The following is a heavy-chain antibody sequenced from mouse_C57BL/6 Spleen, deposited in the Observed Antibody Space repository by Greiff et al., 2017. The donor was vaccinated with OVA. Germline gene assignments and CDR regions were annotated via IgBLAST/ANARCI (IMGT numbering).Heavy chain of an antibody. J-gene: IGHJ1*03. D-gene: IGHD1-1*01. V-gene: IGHV1-81*01. CDR2: IYPRSGNT. Sequence: VQLQQSGAELARPGASVKLSCKASGYTFTSYGISWVKQRTGQGLEWIGEIYPRSGNTYYNEKFKGKATLTADKSSSTAYMELRSLTSEDSAVYFCARFYYGSSYIYWYFDVWGTGTTVTVSS. CDR3: ARFYYGSSYIYWYFDV. CDR1: GYTFTSYG.